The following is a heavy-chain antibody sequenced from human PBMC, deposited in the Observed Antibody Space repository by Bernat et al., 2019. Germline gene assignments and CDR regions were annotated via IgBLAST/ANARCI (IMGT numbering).Heavy chain of an antibody. CDR2: ISWNSGSI. CDR1: GFTFDDYA. CDR3: AKDRGTTVVTPWFDP. J-gene: IGHJ5*02. Sequence: EVQLVESGGGLVQPGRSLRLSCAASGFTFDDYAMHWVRQAPGKGLEWVSGISWNSGSIGYADSVKGRFTISRDNAKNSLYLQMNSLRAEDTALYYGAKDRGTTVVTPWFDPWGQGTLVTVSS. D-gene: IGHD4-23*01. V-gene: IGHV3-9*01.